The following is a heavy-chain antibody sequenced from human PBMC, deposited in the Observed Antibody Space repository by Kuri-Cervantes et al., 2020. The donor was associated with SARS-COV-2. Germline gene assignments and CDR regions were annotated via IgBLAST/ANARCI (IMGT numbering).Heavy chain of an antibody. V-gene: IGHV4-30-2*03. J-gene: IGHJ4*02. CDR1: GGSISSVGYS. Sequence: SETLSLTCGVSGGSISSVGYSWNWIRQPPGKGLEWIGYIYHSGATLYNPSLKSRVTISVDTSKNQFSLKLSSVAAADTAVYYCARRPTSITIFGVVNINPFDYWGQGTLVTVSS. CDR2: IYHSGAT. D-gene: IGHD3-3*01. CDR3: ARRPTSITIFGVVNINPFDY.